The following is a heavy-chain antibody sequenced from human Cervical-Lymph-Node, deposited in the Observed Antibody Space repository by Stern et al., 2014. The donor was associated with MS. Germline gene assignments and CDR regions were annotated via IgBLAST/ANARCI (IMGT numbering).Heavy chain of an antibody. V-gene: IGHV1-18*01. J-gene: IGHJ6*02. CDR1: GYNFTNNG. Sequence: VQLVESGAEVKKPGASVKVSCKASGYNFTNNGYGITLVRQAPGQGLEWMVWIRTENGASKYGRQFQGRVTMTTDTPTTTTFMEVRSLRSDDTAVYYCARSLGTYCSGGSCYFYHYGMDVWGQGTTVIVSS. D-gene: IGHD2-15*01. CDR2: IRTENGAS. CDR3: ARSLGTYCSGGSCYFYHYGMDV.